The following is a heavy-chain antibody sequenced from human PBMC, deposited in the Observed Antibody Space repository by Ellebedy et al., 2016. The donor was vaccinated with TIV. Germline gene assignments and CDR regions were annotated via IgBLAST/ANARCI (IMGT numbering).Heavy chain of an antibody. D-gene: IGHD3-3*01. CDR1: GWSFSGYY. Sequence: SETLSLXXAVYGWSFSGYYWSWIRQPPGKGLEGIGEINHSGSTNYNPSLKSRVTISVDTSKNQFSLKLSSVTAADTAVYYCARGLLRITIFGVVTSKGSAGREDVWGKGTTVTVSS. V-gene: IGHV4-34*01. CDR2: INHSGST. J-gene: IGHJ6*04. CDR3: ARGLLRITIFGVVTSKGSAGREDV.